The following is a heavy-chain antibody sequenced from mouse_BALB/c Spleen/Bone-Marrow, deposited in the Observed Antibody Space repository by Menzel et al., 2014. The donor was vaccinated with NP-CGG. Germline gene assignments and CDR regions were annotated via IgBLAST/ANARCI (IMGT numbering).Heavy chain of an antibody. CDR2: ISDGGSYT. Sequence: EVKVVESGGGLVKPGGSLELSCAASGFTFSDYYMYWVRQTPEKGLEWVATISDGGSYTYYPDSVKGRFTITRDNAKNSLYLQMTSLKSEDTAMYYCARDSYYYGSSYWYFDVRGAGTTVTVSS. D-gene: IGHD1-1*01. CDR3: ARDSYYYGSSYWYFDV. CDR1: GFTFSDYY. V-gene: IGHV5-4*02. J-gene: IGHJ1*01.